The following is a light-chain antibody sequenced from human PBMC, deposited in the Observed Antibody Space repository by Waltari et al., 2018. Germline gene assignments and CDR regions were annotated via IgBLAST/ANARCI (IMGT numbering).Light chain of an antibody. CDR1: SSDVGSYNL. CDR2: EVS. V-gene: IGLV2-23*02. CDR3: CSYAGSSTFV. Sequence: QSALTQPASVSGSPGQSITISCTGTSSDVGSYNLVSWYQQHPGKAPKLMIYEVSKRPSWVSNRFSGSKSGNTASLTISGLQAEDEADYYCCSYAGSSTFVFGGGTKLTVL. J-gene: IGLJ2*01.